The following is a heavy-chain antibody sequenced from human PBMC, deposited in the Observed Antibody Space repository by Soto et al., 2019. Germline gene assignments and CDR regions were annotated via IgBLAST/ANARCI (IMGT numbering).Heavy chain of an antibody. Sequence: KTXETLSLTCTVSGCSISSSSYYWGWIRQPPGKGLEWIGIIYYSGSTYYNPSLKSRVTISVDTSKNQFSLKLSSVTAADTAVYYCARAQYYYGSGNKYYFDYWGQGTLVTVSS. CDR1: GCSISSSSYY. D-gene: IGHD3-10*01. CDR2: IYYSGST. J-gene: IGHJ4*02. V-gene: IGHV4-39*01. CDR3: ARAQYYYGSGNKYYFDY.